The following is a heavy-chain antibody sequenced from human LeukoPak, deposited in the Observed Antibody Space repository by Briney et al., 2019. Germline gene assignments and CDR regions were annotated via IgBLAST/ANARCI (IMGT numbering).Heavy chain of an antibody. CDR3: ARVCRVETTNDAFDI. V-gene: IGHV1-2*02. CDR2: INPNSGGT. J-gene: IGHJ3*02. D-gene: IGHD4-23*01. Sequence: ASVKVSCKASGYTLTGFYIHWVRQAPGQGLEGLGWINPNSGGTHLAQKTQGRVTMTRDTSISTAYIELSRMRSDDAAVYYCARVCRVETTNDAFDIWGEGTMVTVSS. CDR1: GYTLTGFY.